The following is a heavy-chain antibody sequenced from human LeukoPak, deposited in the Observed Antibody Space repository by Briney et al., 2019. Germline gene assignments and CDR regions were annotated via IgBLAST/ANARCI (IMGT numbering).Heavy chain of an antibody. CDR1: GGSISSYY. V-gene: IGHV4-4*09. D-gene: IGHD4-23*01. Sequence: PSETLSLTCTVSGGSISSYYWSWIRQPPGKGLEWIGYIYTSGSTNYNPSLKSRVTISVDTSKNQFSLRLTSVTAADTAVYYCARGTTVATRHYYSYYMDAWGRGTTVTVSS. CDR3: ARGTTVATRHYYSYYMDA. J-gene: IGHJ6*03. CDR2: IYTSGST.